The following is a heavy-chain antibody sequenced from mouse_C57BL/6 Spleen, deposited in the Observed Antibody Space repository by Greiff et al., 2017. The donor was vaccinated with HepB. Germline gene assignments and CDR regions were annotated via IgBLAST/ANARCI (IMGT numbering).Heavy chain of an antibody. CDR1: GYTFTSYW. CDR2: INPSNGGT. D-gene: IGHD1-1*01. J-gene: IGHJ3*01. Sequence: QVHVKQPGTELVKPGASVKLSCKASGYTFTSYWMHWVKQRPGQGLEWIGNINPSNGGTNYNEKFKSKATLTVDKSSSTAYMQLSSLTSEDSAVYYCARGRDYGTDWFAYWGQGTLVTVSA. CDR3: ARGRDYGTDWFAY. V-gene: IGHV1-53*01.